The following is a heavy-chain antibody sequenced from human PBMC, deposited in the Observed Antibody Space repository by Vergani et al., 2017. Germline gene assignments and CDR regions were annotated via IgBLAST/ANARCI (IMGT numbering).Heavy chain of an antibody. CDR3: ARQYCSSTSCYAGSYFDY. V-gene: IGHV3-7*04. CDR1: GFTFSSYW. D-gene: IGHD2-2*01. J-gene: IGHJ4*02. Sequence: EVQLVESGGGLVQPGGSLRLSCAASGFTFSSYWMSWVRQAPGKGVEWVANIKQDGSEKYYVDSVKGRFTISRDNAKNSLYLQMNSLRAEDTAVYYCARQYCSSTSCYAGSYFDYWGQGTLVTVSS. CDR2: IKQDGSEK.